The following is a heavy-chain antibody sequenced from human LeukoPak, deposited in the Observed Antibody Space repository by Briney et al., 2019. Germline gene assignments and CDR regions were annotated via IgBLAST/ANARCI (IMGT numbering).Heavy chain of an antibody. D-gene: IGHD1-26*01. CDR1: GRPISSYY. V-gene: IGHV4-59*08. CDR2: IYYSGST. CDR3: AKSGGYGLIDY. Sequence: PSETQSLTCCVSGRPISSYYWSWIRQPPGKGLEWIGYIYYSGSTNYNPSLKSRVTIPVDPSKNQFSLKLNSVTAADTAMYYCAKSGGYGLIDYWGQGTLVTVSS. J-gene: IGHJ4*02.